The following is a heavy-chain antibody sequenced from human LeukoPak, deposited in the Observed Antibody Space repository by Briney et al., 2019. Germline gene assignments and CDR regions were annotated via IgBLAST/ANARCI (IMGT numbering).Heavy chain of an antibody. Sequence: GGSLRLSCAASGFTFSSYGMHWVRQAPGKGLEWVAVIWYDESNKYYADSVKGRFTISRDNSKNTLYLQMNSLRAEDTAVYYCARDLPYGDHEVGDYWGQGTLVTVSS. J-gene: IGHJ4*02. D-gene: IGHD4-17*01. V-gene: IGHV3-33*01. CDR1: GFTFSSYG. CDR3: ARDLPYGDHEVGDY. CDR2: IWYDESNK.